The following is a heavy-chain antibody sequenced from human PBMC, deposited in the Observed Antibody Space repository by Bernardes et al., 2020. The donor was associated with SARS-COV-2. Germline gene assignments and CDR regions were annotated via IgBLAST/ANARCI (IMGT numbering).Heavy chain of an antibody. CDR2: INYRGVT. CDR1: GCSISTYY. Sequence: SETLSLTCTVSGCSISTYYWSWIRQPPGKGLEWIGYINYRGVTNYNPPLKSRVTISVDTSKNQFFLMLTSVTPADTAVYYCAREGSGSGRNCYSGWFDPWGKGAMVTVSS. D-gene: IGHD2-15*01. V-gene: IGHV4-59*01. J-gene: IGHJ5*02. CDR3: AREGSGSGRNCYSGWFDP.